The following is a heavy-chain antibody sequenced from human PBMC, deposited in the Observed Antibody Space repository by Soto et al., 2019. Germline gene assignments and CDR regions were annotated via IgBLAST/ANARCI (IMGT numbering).Heavy chain of an antibody. D-gene: IGHD3-10*01. J-gene: IGHJ6*02. V-gene: IGHV1-3*01. CDR2: INAGNGNT. CDR3: ARRGFTMVRGVSPNYYYGMDV. CDR1: GYTFTSYA. Sequence: QVQLVQSGAEVKKPGASVKVSCKASGYTFTSYAMHWVRQAPGQRLEWMGWINAGNGNTKYSQKFQGRVTITRDTSASTAYIELSSLRSEDTAVYYCARRGFTMVRGVSPNYYYGMDVWGQGTTVTVSS.